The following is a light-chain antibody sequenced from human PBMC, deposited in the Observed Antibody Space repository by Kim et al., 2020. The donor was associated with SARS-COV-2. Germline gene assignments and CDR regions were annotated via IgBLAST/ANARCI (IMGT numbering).Light chain of an antibody. CDR2: GKN. CDR1: SLRNYY. V-gene: IGLV3-19*01. CDR3: NSRDSTTDHLV. J-gene: IGLJ2*01. Sequence: ALGQTVRITCQGDSLRNYYASWYQQKPVQAPVVVIYGKNNRPSGIPDRFSGSSSGDTTSLTITGAQAEDEAFYYCNSRDSTTDHLVFGGGTQLTVL.